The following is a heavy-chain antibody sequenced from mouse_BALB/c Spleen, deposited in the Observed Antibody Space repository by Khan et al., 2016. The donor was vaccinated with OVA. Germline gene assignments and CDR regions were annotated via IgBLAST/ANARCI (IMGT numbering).Heavy chain of an antibody. CDR1: GYTFTNYG. Sequence: QLVQSGPELKKPGETVKISCKASGYTFTNYGMNWVKQAPGKGLKWMGWINTNTGEPTYAEEFKGRFAFSLETSASTAYLQINNFKNEDNATYFCASRAIYYGYFDVWGAGTTVTVSS. CDR2: INTNTGEP. V-gene: IGHV9-3*02. J-gene: IGHJ1*01. D-gene: IGHD2-1*01. CDR3: ASRAIYYGYFDV.